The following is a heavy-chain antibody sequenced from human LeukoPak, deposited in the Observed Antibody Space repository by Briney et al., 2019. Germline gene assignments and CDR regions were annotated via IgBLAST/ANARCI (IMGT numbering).Heavy chain of an antibody. J-gene: IGHJ4*02. Sequence: GASVKVSCKASGYTFTGYYMHWVRQAPGQGLEWMGWINPNSGGTNYAQKFQGRVTMTRDTSISTAYMELSRLRSDDTAVYYCARDKVGSGWAAPEARPYYFDYWGQGTLVTVSS. D-gene: IGHD6-19*01. CDR3: ARDKVGSGWAAPEARPYYFDY. CDR2: INPNSGGT. V-gene: IGHV1-2*02. CDR1: GYTFTGYY.